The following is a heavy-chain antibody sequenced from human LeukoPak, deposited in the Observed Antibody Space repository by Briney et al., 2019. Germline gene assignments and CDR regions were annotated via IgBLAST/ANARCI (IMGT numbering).Heavy chain of an antibody. CDR2: IYYSGST. J-gene: IGHJ3*02. Sequence: PSETLSLTCTVSGGSISGYYWSWIRQPPGKGLEWIGYIYYSGSTSYNPSLKSRVTISVDTSKNQFSLKLSSVTAADTAVYYCARDAMIVYAFDIWGQGTMVTVSS. V-gene: IGHV4-59*01. CDR1: GGSISGYY. CDR3: ARDAMIVYAFDI. D-gene: IGHD5/OR15-5a*01.